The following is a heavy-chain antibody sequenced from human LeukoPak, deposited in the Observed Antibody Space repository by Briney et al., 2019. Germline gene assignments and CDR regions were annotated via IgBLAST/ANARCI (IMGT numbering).Heavy chain of an antibody. D-gene: IGHD5-18*01. CDR1: GYSFTSYW. Sequence: GESLKISCKGSGYSFTSYWIAWVRQMPGKGLEWMGIIYPGDSETRYSPSFQGQVIISADKSMNTAYLQWSSLKASDTAMYYCARHLSGVTGYSYGRGIDYWGQGTLVTVSS. V-gene: IGHV5-51*01. CDR2: IYPGDSET. J-gene: IGHJ4*02. CDR3: ARHLSGVTGYSYGRGIDY.